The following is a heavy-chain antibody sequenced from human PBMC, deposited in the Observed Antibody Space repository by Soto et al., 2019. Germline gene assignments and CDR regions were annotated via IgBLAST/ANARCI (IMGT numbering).Heavy chain of an antibody. CDR2: IGSNGADK. V-gene: IGHV3-23*01. CDR3: AADYLRHNSLNGYYYSYGMDV. D-gene: IGHD4-17*01. Sequence: GGSLRLSCAASGITFSTYAMSWVRRAPGKGLEWVSTIGSNGADKQYADFVKGRFTVSRDSSKSTLSLQMNSLRAEDTAVYYCAADYLRHNSLNGYYYSYGMDVWGQGTTVTVS. CDR1: GITFSTYA. J-gene: IGHJ6*02.